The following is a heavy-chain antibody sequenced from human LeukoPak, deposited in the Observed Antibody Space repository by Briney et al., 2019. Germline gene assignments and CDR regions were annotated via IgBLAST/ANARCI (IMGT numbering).Heavy chain of an antibody. V-gene: IGHV3-23*01. CDR2: ISSSGSGGNT. CDR1: GVTLSNYA. J-gene: IGHJ6*02. Sequence: PGGSLRLSCVASGVTLSNYAMSWARQAPGKGLGWVSGISSSGSGGNTYYADSVKGRFTISRDNSKNTLYLQMNSLRAEDTAVYYCAKDKGPYYYGMDVWGQGTTVTVSS. CDR3: AKDKGPYYYGMDV.